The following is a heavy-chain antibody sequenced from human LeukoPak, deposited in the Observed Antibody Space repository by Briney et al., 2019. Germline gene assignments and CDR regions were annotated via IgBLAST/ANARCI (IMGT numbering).Heavy chain of an antibody. J-gene: IGHJ5*02. D-gene: IGHD4-17*01. CDR3: ARLSSHYGDYKVDP. Sequence: GASVKVTCNTSGYPFRNYDINWVRQGTGPGLEWMGWINPHSVKTGYAQKFKGRVTMTTDTSASTAYMELSSLRSEDTAVYYCARLSSHYGDYKVDPWGQGPLVTGSS. V-gene: IGHV1-8*01. CDR1: GYPFRNYD. CDR2: INPHSVKT.